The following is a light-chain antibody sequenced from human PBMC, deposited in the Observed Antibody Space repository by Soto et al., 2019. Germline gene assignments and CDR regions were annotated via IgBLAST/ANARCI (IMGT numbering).Light chain of an antibody. CDR1: QTVNSN. V-gene: IGKV3-15*01. CDR2: GAS. Sequence: EIVMTQSPVTLSVSPGERATLSCRASQTVNSNLAWYQHKPGQAPRLLIYGASTRATGFPARFSGSGSGTEFTLTISSLQSEDFAVYYCQQYDTWPRTFGQGTKVDIK. J-gene: IGKJ1*01. CDR3: QQYDTWPRT.